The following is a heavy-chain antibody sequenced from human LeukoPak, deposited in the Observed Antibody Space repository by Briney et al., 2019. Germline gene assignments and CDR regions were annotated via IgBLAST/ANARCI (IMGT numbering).Heavy chain of an antibody. J-gene: IGHJ5*02. CDR2: VNPNSGNT. CDR1: GYTFTSYD. D-gene: IGHD1-1*01. Sequence: ASVKVSCKASGYTFTSYDINWVRQATGQGLEWMGWVNPNSGNTGYAQKFQGRVTMTRNTSISTAYMELSSLRSEDTAVYYCARAMGRTGTTFWFDPWGQGTLVTVSS. V-gene: IGHV1-8*01. CDR3: ARAMGRTGTTFWFDP.